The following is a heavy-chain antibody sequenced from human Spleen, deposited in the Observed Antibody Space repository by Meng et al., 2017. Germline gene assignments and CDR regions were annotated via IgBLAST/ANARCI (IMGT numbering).Heavy chain of an antibody. J-gene: IGHJ4*02. D-gene: IGHD4-17*01. CDR1: GYNFPDYY. V-gene: IGHV1-2*06. CDR2: INPKSGDT. CDR3: ARVQTHNTVTTPFDY. Sequence: ASVKVSCKPSGYNFPDYYIHWVRRAPGQGLEWMGRINPKSGDTHYAQKFQARVTMTGDTSISTAYMELSGLRSEDTAVYYCARVQTHNTVTTPFDYWGQGTLVTVSS.